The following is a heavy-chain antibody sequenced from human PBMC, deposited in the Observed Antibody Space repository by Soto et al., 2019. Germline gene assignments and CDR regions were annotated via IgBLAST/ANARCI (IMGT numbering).Heavy chain of an antibody. CDR3: ARDNGWQVYSNYYYYGMDV. Sequence: EVQLVESGGGLVKPGGSLRLSCAASGFTFSSYSMNWVRQAPGKGLEWVSSISSSSSYIYYADSVKGRFTISRDNAKNSLYLQMNSLRAEDTAVYYCARDNGWQVYSNYYYYGMDVWGQGTTVTVSS. J-gene: IGHJ6*02. CDR1: GFTFSSYS. V-gene: IGHV3-21*01. CDR2: ISSSSSYI. D-gene: IGHD4-4*01.